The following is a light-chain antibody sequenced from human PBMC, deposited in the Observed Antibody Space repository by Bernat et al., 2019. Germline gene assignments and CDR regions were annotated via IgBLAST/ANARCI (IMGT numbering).Light chain of an antibody. Sequence: QSVLTQPPSVSAAPGQKVTISCSGSSSNILNHYVSWYQQLPGTAPKLLIYDNTRRPSGIPDRFSGSQSGPSATLGITGLQSGDEADYYCGTWDSSLSGVVFGGVTKLTVL. V-gene: IGLV1-51*01. CDR1: SSNILNHY. CDR3: GTWDSSLSGVV. J-gene: IGLJ3*02. CDR2: DNT.